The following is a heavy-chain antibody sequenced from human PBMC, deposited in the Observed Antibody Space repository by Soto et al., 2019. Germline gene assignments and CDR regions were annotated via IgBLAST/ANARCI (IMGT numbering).Heavy chain of an antibody. Sequence: SXKVCCNASGFTFTSSAVQWVRQGLGQRLEWIGWIVVGSGNTDYAQKFQERVTITRDMSTSTAYMELSSLRSEDTAVYYCAAQPRIYYYDSTVDYWGQGTLVTVSS. V-gene: IGHV1-58*01. CDR3: AAQPRIYYYDSTVDY. CDR1: GFTFTSSA. CDR2: IVVGSGNT. D-gene: IGHD3-22*01. J-gene: IGHJ4*02.